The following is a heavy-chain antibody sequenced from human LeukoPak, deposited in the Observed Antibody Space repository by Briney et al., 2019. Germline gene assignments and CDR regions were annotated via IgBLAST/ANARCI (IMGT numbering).Heavy chain of an antibody. D-gene: IGHD1-1*01. CDR2: IYYSGST. CDR1: GGSISSYY. J-gene: IGHJ4*02. Sequence: SETLSLTCTVSGGSISSYYWSWLRQPPGKGLEWIGYIYYSGSTNYNPSLKSRVTISVDTSKNQFSLKLSSVTAADTAVYFCARVRNGARFFDYWGQGTLVTVSS. CDR3: ARVRNGARFFDY. V-gene: IGHV4-59*01.